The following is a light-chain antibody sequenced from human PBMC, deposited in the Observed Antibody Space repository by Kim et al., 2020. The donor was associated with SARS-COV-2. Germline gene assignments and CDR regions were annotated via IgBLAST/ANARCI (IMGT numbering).Light chain of an antibody. Sequence: EIVMTQSPATLSVSPGERATLSCRASQSVSSNLAWYQQKPGQSPRLLIYGASTRATGIPARFSASGSGTDFTLTISSLQSEDFAVYYCRKNIHGPHTFGGRTKVEIK. CDR2: GAS. CDR3: RKNIHGPHT. V-gene: IGKV3-15*01. J-gene: IGKJ4*01. CDR1: QSVSSN.